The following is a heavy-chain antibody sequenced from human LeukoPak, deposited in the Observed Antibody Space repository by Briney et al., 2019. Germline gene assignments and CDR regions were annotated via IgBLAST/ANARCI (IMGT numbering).Heavy chain of an antibody. D-gene: IGHD3-22*01. V-gene: IGHV4-34*01. Sequence: SETLSLTCAVYGGSFSGYYWSWIRQPPGKGLEWIGEINHSGSTNYNPSLKSRVTISVDTSKNQFSLKLSSVTAADTAVYYCARFASYDSSGYYFDYWGQGTLVTVSS. CDR2: INHSGST. CDR1: GGSFSGYY. CDR3: ARFASYDSSGYYFDY. J-gene: IGHJ4*02.